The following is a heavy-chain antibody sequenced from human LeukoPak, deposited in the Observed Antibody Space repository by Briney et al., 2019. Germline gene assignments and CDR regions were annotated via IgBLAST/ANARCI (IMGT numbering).Heavy chain of an antibody. CDR3: ARVGDYYDSSGYADY. D-gene: IGHD3-22*01. J-gene: IGHJ4*02. Sequence: GGSLRLSCAASGFTFSSYSMNWVRQAPGKGLEWVSSISRSSSYIYYADSVKGRFTISRDNAKNSLYLQMNSLRAEDTAVYYCARVGDYYDSSGYADYWGQGTLVTVSS. CDR1: GFTFSSYS. CDR2: ISRSSSYI. V-gene: IGHV3-21*01.